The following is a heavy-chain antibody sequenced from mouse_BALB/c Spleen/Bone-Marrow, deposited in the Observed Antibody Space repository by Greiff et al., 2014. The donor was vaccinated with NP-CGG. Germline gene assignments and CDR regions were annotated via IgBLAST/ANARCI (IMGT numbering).Heavy chain of an antibody. J-gene: IGHJ4*01. V-gene: IGHV5-6-5*01. CDR3: ARHYGYVAALDY. D-gene: IGHD1-2*01. Sequence: ASIAGGGTTYYPDSVQGRFTISRDNARNILYLQVXXLRSEDTAIYSCARHYGYVAALDYWGQGTSVTVSS. CDR2: IAGGGTT.